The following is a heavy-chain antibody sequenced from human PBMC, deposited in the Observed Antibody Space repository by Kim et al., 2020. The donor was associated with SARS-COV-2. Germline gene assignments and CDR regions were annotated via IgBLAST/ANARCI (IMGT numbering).Heavy chain of an antibody. J-gene: IGHJ5*01. Sequence: ETLSLTCGVSSGSMNDFYWAWIRHLPGKGLEWVGEISHGGSTDYNPSLKSRLILSVDKSKNQFSLKLSSVTAADTGVYYCARGRKPRLSSSAWF. V-gene: IGHV4-34*01. CDR2: ISHGGST. CDR3: ARGRKPRLSSSAWF. D-gene: IGHD6-19*01. CDR1: SGSMNDFY.